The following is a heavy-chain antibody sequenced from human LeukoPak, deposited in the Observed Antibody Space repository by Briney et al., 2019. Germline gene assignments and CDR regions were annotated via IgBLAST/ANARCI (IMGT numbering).Heavy chain of an antibody. Sequence: PGGSLRLSCSVSGFTFSSYAMSWVRQAPGKGLEWVSGISVSGGSTYYADSVKGRFTISRDNSKNTLYLQMNSLGAEDTAVYYCAKRYSSNTTCYYYMDVWGKGTTVTVSS. CDR1: GFTFSSYA. V-gene: IGHV3-23*01. J-gene: IGHJ6*03. CDR2: ISVSGGST. D-gene: IGHD2-2*01. CDR3: AKRYSSNTTCYYYMDV.